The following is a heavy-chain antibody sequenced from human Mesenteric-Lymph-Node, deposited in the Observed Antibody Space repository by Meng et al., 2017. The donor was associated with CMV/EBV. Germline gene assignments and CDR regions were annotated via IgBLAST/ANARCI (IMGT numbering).Heavy chain of an antibody. CDR3: AHSSGIAAAGPFYFDY. CDR1: GFSLSTMGVG. V-gene: IGHV2-5*02. Sequence: QITLKESGPTLVKPTQPITLTFTFSGFSLSTMGVGVGWVRQPPGKALEWLALIYWDDDKRYSPSLKSRLTITKDTSKNQVVLTMTNMDPVDTATYYCAHSSGIAAAGPFYFDYWGQGTLVTVSS. J-gene: IGHJ4*02. D-gene: IGHD6-13*01. CDR2: IYWDDDK.